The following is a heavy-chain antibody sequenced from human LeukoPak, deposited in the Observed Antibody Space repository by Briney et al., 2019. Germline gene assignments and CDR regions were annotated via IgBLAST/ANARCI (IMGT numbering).Heavy chain of an antibody. CDR2: INPSGGST. Sequence: ASVKVSCKASGYTFTSYYMHWVRQAPVQGLEWMGIINPSGGSTSYAQKFQGRVTMTRDTSTSTVYMELSSLRSEDTAVYYCARERYYDSSGYYYYYYYMDVWGKGTTVTVSS. CDR3: ARERYYDSSGYYYYYYYMDV. D-gene: IGHD3-22*01. V-gene: IGHV1-46*03. J-gene: IGHJ6*03. CDR1: GYTFTSYY.